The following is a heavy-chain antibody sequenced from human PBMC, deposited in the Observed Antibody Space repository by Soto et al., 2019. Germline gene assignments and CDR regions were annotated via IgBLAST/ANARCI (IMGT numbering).Heavy chain of an antibody. V-gene: IGHV3-33*01. CDR3: ARDRLVVVPAANYYYGMDV. D-gene: IGHD2-2*01. J-gene: IGHJ6*02. CDR1: GFTFSSYG. CDR2: IWYDGSNK. Sequence: PGGSLRLSCAASGFTFSSYGMHCVRQAPCKGLEWVAVIWYDGSNKYYADSVKGRFTISRDNSKNTLYLQMNSLRAEDTAVYYWARDRLVVVPAANYYYGMDVWGQGTTVTVSS.